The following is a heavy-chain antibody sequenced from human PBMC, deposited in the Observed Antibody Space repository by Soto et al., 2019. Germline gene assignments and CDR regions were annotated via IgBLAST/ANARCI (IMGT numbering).Heavy chain of an antibody. V-gene: IGHV1-69*01. J-gene: IGHJ6*02. CDR1: RGTLSSNA. CDR2: TIPIFGTA. CDR3: ATDSIGSIAARPYYYYGMDV. D-gene: IGHD6-6*01. Sequence: KASCKASRGTLSSNAICWVLQGLGQGVEWTGGTIPIFGTANYAPTFQGRVTITADESTSTAYMELSSLRSEDTAVYYCATDSIGSIAARPYYYYGMDVWGQGSTVTVTS.